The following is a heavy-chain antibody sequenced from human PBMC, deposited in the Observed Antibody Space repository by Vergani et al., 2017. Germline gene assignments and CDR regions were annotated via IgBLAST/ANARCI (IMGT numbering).Heavy chain of an antibody. CDR1: GFTFSSYA. CDR2: INPSGGST. J-gene: IGHJ5*02. D-gene: IGHD2-2*01. Sequence: VQLLESGGGLAQPGGSLRLSCAASGFTFSSYAMHWVRQAPGQGLEWMGIINPSGGSTSYAQKFQGRVTMTRDTSTSTVYMELSSLRSEDTAVYYCARDSRYCSSTSCYVGRDWFDPWGQGTLVTVSS. CDR3: ARDSRYCSSTSCYVGRDWFDP. V-gene: IGHV1-46*01.